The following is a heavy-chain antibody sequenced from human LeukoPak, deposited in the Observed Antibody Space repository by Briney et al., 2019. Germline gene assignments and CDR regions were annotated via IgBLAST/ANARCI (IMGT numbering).Heavy chain of an antibody. CDR1: GYSFTNYC. CDR2: IYPADSDT. Sequence: GESLKISCKGSGYSFTNYCIGCVRQMPRKGLELMGIIYPADSDTRYSPSFQGQVTISADKSISTAYLQWSSLKASDTAMYYCARARYCSSTSCPSPYYYYYMDVWGKGTTVTVSS. J-gene: IGHJ6*03. CDR3: ARARYCSSTSCPSPYYYYYMDV. D-gene: IGHD2-2*01. V-gene: IGHV5-51*01.